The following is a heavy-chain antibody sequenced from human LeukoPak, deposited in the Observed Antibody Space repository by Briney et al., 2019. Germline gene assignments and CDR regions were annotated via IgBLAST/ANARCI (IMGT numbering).Heavy chain of an antibody. J-gene: IGHJ4*02. D-gene: IGHD1-14*01. V-gene: IGHV4-4*02. Sequence: SETLSFTCAVSGGSISSSNWWSWVRQPPGKGLEWIGEIYHSGSTNYNPSLKSRVTISVDTSKNQFSLKLSSVTAADTAVYYCARVSSNENQFDYWGQGTLVTVSS. CDR3: ARVSSNENQFDY. CDR1: GGSISSSNW. CDR2: IYHSGST.